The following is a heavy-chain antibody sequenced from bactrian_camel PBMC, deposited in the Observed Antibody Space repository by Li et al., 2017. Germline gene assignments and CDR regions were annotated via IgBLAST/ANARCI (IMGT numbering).Heavy chain of an antibody. CDR2: INEGGETT. J-gene: IGHJ6*01. CDR1: GFAFDFYP. CDR3: VRGAAGSPDFGY. D-gene: IGHD5*01. V-gene: IGHV3S36*01. Sequence: VQLVESGGSLVRPGGSLTPSCTGSGFAFDFYPMNWVRQAPGKGLEWVSHINEGGETTFYADSVKGRFTISRDNAKNTVYLQMNSLKPEDTAVYNCVRGAAGSPDFGYWGQGTQVT.